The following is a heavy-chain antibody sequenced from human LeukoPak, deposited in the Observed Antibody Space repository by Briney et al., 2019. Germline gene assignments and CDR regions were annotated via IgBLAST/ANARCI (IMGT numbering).Heavy chain of an antibody. CDR2: IWYDGSKK. Sequence: PGGSLRLSCAASGFTFSSYGMHWVRQAPGKGLEWVAVIWYDGSKKYYADSVKGRFTISRDNSKNTLYLQMNSLRAEDTAVYYCATLAAAGTLDYWGQGTLVTVSS. CDR3: ATLAAAGTLDY. V-gene: IGHV3-30*02. D-gene: IGHD6-13*01. J-gene: IGHJ4*02. CDR1: GFTFSSYG.